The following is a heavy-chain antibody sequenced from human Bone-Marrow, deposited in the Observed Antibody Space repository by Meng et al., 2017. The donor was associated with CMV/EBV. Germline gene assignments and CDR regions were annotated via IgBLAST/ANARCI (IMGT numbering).Heavy chain of an antibody. D-gene: IGHD2-2*01. V-gene: IGHV3-7*01. CDR3: ASFLVVPAAGWFDP. CDR1: GFTFSCYW. Sequence: ASGFTFSCYWMSWVRPAPGKGLEWVANIKQDGSEKYYVDSVKGRFTISRDNAKNSLYLQMNSLRAEDTAVYYCASFLVVPAAGWFDPWGQGTLVTVSS. J-gene: IGHJ5*02. CDR2: IKQDGSEK.